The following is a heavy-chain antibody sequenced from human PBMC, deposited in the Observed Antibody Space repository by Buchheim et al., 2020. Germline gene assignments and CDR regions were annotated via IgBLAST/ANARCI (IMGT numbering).Heavy chain of an antibody. CDR2: INHSGST. D-gene: IGHD5-12*01. CDR3: ASTITWFYGMDV. Sequence: QVQLQQWGAGLLKPSETLSLTCAVYGGSFSGYYWSWIRQPPGKGLEWIGEINHSGSTNYNPSLKRRVTISVDTSKNKFSLQLSSVTAADTAVYYCASTITWFYGMDVWGQGTT. J-gene: IGHJ6*02. V-gene: IGHV4-34*01. CDR1: GGSFSGYY.